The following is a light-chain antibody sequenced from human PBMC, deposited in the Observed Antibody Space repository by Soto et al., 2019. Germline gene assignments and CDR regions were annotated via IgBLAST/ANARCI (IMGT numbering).Light chain of an antibody. CDR3: AAWDDSLGAYV. J-gene: IGLJ1*01. Sequence: QSVLPQPPSASATPGQRVTISCSGSNSNIGTNTVNWYQQLPGTAPRLLIYTNNPRPSVVPQRFSGSETGTSASLAIGGLQSEDGADYYCAAWDDSLGAYVFGTGTKVTAL. CDR1: NSNIGTNT. CDR2: TNN. V-gene: IGLV1-44*01.